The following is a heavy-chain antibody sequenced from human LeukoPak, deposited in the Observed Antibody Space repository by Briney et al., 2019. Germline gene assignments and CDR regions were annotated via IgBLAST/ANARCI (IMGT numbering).Heavy chain of an antibody. CDR1: GFTFSHYG. D-gene: IGHD4-11*01. V-gene: IGHV3-33*06. J-gene: IGHJ1*01. CDR3: AKDAQRGFDYSNSLQN. CDR2: IWSDGSDT. Sequence: SGGTLRLSCAASGFTFSHYGMHWVRQTPGAGLEWVAVIWSDGSDTYYAKSVKGRFTISRDNSKNSLFLQMNSLRAEDTAVYYCAKDAQRGFDYSNSLQNWGQGILVTVSS.